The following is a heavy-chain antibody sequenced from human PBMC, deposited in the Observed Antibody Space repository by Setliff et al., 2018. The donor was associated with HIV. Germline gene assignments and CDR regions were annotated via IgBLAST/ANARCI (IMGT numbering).Heavy chain of an antibody. D-gene: IGHD6-19*01. CDR1: GGSISSYY. V-gene: IGHV4-4*09. Sequence: SETLSPTCTVSGGSISSYYWSWIRQPPGKGLEWIGYIYTSGSVNYNPSLNSRVTISVDTPKNQFSLKVNSVTAADTAVYYCARSPRIGVAGEFEYWGQGTLVTVSS. CDR2: IYTSGSV. J-gene: IGHJ4*02. CDR3: ARSPRIGVAGEFEY.